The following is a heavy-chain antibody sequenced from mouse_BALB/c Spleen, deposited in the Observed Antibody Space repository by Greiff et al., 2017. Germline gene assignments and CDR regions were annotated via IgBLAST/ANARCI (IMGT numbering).Heavy chain of an antibody. J-gene: IGHJ3*01. CDR3: ARGYYRYEFAY. CDR1: GFTFSSFG. CDR2: ISSGSSTI. D-gene: IGHD2-14*01. Sequence: EVMLVESGGGLVQPGGSRKLSCAASGFTFSSFGMHWVRQAPEKGLEWVAYISSGSSTIYYADTVKGRFTISRDNPKNTLFLQMTSLRSEDTAMYYCARGYYRYEFAYWGQGTLVTVSA. V-gene: IGHV5-17*02.